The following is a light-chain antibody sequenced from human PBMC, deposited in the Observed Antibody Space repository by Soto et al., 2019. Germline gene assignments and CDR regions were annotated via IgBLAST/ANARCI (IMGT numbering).Light chain of an antibody. Sequence: QSALTQPASVSGSPGQSIAISCTGSSSDVGGYNFVSCYQQHSAKAPVLMISDVSNRPSGVSDRFSGAKSGNTAALTISGLQAEDEADYFCSSYASGSTYVFGTGTKVTVL. V-gene: IGLV2-14*03. CDR3: SSYASGSTYV. CDR1: SSDVGGYNF. CDR2: DVS. J-gene: IGLJ1*01.